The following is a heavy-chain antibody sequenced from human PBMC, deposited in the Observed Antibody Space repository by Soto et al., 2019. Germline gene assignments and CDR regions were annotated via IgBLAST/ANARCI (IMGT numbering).Heavy chain of an antibody. V-gene: IGHV1-3*01. D-gene: IGHD3-3*01. CDR2: INAGNGNT. J-gene: IGHJ3*02. Sequence: VASVKVSCKASGYTFTSYAMHWVRQAPGQRLEWMGWINAGNGNTKYSQKFQGRVTITRDTSASTAYMELSSLRSEDTAVYYCARSVLRFLEWLFDAFDIRGQGTIVTVSS. CDR1: GYTFTSYA. CDR3: ARSVLRFLEWLFDAFDI.